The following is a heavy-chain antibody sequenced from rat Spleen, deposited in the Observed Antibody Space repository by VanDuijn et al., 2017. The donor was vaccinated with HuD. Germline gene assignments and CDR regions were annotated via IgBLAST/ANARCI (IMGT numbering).Heavy chain of an antibody. CDR2: IYPGNGNT. CDR3: ARSRLRRGFAY. V-gene: IGHV1-24*01. J-gene: IGHJ3*01. Sequence: QVQLQQSGTELVKPASSVKISCKASGYTFTSNYMHWIRQQPGNGLEWIGWIYPGNGNTKYNQKFDGKATLTSDKSSSTAYMQLSSLTSEDSAVYFCARSRLRRGFAYWGQGTLVTVSS. CDR1: GYTFTSNY. D-gene: IGHD1-11*01.